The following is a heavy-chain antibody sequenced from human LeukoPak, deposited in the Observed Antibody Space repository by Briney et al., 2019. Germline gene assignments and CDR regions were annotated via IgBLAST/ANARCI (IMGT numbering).Heavy chain of an antibody. J-gene: IGHJ4*02. V-gene: IGHV3-30*04. CDR1: GFTFSSYA. D-gene: IGHD1-14*01. Sequence: GRSLRLSCAASGFTFSSYAMHWVRQAPGKGLEWVAVISYDGSNKYYADSVRGRFTISRDNSKNTLYLQMNSLRAEDTAVHYCARASSKPIDYWGQGTLVTVSS. CDR2: ISYDGSNK. CDR3: ARASSKPIDY.